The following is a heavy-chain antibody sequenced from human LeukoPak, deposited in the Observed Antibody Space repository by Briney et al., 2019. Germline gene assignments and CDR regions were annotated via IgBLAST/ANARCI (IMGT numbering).Heavy chain of an antibody. V-gene: IGHV4-59*01. CDR3: ARVGFGELPLGEIDY. D-gene: IGHD3-10*01. J-gene: IGHJ4*02. CDR2: IYYSGST. Sequence: PSETLSLTCTVSGGSISSYYWSWIQQPPGKGLEWIGYIYYSGSTNYNPSLKSRVTISVDTSKNQFSLKLSSVTAADTAVYYCARVGFGELPLGEIDYWGQGTLVTVSS. CDR1: GGSISSYY.